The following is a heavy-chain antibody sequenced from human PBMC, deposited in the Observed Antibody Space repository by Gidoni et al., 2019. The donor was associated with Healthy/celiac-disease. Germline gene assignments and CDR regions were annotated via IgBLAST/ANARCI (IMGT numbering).Heavy chain of an antibody. CDR1: GFTFSSSG. V-gene: IGHV3-33*01. D-gene: IGHD6-13*01. CDR3: TRDGGDSSWYGTRADDAFDI. Sequence: QLVESGGVVVQPGLSLRLSCAASGFTFSSSGMHWVRQAPGKGLEWVAVIGYDGSNKYYADSVKGRFTISRDNSKNTLYLQMNSLRAEETAVYYCTRDGGDSSWYGTRADDAFDIWGQGTMVTVSS. CDR2: IGYDGSNK. J-gene: IGHJ3*02.